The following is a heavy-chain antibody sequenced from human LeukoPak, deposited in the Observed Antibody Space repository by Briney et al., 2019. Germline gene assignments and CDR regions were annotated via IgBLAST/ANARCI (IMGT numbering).Heavy chain of an antibody. Sequence: GESLKISCKGSGYSFTSYWIGWVRQMPGKGLEWMGIIYPGDSDTRHSPSFQGQVTTSADKSISTAYLQWSSLKASDTALYYCARVRGSGYDPFDYWGQGTLVTVSS. J-gene: IGHJ4*02. D-gene: IGHD5-12*01. CDR3: ARVRGSGYDPFDY. V-gene: IGHV5-51*01. CDR2: IYPGDSDT. CDR1: GYSFTSYW.